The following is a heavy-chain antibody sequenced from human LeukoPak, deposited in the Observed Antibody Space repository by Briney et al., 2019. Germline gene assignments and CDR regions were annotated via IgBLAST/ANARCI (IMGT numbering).Heavy chain of an antibody. J-gene: IGHJ4*02. V-gene: IGHV4-34*01. D-gene: IGHD6-19*01. CDR2: INHSGST. CDR1: GGSFSGYY. CDR3: ASWSGWYDFDY. Sequence: SETLSLTCAVYGGSFSGYYWSWIRQPPGKGLEWIGEINHSGSTNYNPSLKSRVTISVDTSKNQFSLKLSSVTAADTAVYYCASWSGWYDFDYWGQGTLVTVSS.